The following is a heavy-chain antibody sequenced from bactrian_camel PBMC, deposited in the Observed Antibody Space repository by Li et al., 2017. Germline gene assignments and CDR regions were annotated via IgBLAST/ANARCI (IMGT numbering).Heavy chain of an antibody. V-gene: IGHV3S53*01. CDR3: ASTATYLPGCFVTVR. D-gene: IGHD5*01. CDR1: GYIFSSCE. Sequence: HVQLVESGGGSVQAGGSLKLSCAGPGYIFSSCEMGWYRQAPGKERELVSSISSEGSTYYTDSVKGRFTISQDNAKNTVYLQMHSLKAEDTAVYYCASTATYLPGCFVTVRWGQGTQVTVS. J-gene: IGHJ4*01. CDR2: ISSEGST.